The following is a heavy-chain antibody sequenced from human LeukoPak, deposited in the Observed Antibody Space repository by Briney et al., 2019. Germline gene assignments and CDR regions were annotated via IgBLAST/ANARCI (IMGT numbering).Heavy chain of an antibody. CDR3: ARAFQGWRQYFDY. Sequence: KPSETLSLTCTVSGGSISSGGYYWSWIRQHPGRGLEWIGYIYYSGITYYNPSLKSRVTISLDTSKNQFSLKLSSVTAADTAVYFCARAFQGWRQYFDYWGQGTLVTVSS. V-gene: IGHV4-31*03. CDR2: IYYSGIT. CDR1: GGSISSGGYY. D-gene: IGHD2-15*01. J-gene: IGHJ4*02.